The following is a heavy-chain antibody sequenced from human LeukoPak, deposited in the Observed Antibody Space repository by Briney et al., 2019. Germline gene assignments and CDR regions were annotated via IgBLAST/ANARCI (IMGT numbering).Heavy chain of an antibody. CDR3: ARDSRTVAGTGVDY. D-gene: IGHD6-19*01. CDR2: ISAYNGNT. CDR1: GYTFSSYG. V-gene: IGHV1-18*01. J-gene: IGHJ4*02. Sequence: GASVKVSCKASGYTFSSYGFSWVRQAPGQGLEWMGWISAYNGNTNYARKLQGRVTMTTDTSTSTACMEVRSLRSDDTAVYYCARDSRTVAGTGVDYWGQGTLVTVSS.